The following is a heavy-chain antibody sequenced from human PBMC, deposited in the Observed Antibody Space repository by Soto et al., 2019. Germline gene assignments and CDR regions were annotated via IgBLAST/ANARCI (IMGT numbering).Heavy chain of an antibody. V-gene: IGHV3-74*01. CDR3: VRDIR. CDR1: GFTFNNFW. Sequence: EVQLVESGGGLVQPGGSLRLSCAASGFTFNNFWMYWVRQTPEKGLVWVSGINSDGTTTIYADSVKGRFTISRDNAKNTLYLQMNSLTVEDTAFYYCVRDIRWGQGTLVTVSS. J-gene: IGHJ4*02. CDR2: INSDGTTT.